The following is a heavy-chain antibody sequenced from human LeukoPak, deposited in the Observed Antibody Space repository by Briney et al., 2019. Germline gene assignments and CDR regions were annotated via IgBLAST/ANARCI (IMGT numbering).Heavy chain of an antibody. CDR1: GASINNVDFY. Sequence: PSETLSLTCTVSGASINNVDFYWTWIRQAPGKGLEWIGYIYNSGSTHFNPSLKSRVTMSDDTSKNQFSLTLSSVTAADTAVYYCAAEEIVIVPTATNSYFDTWGQGILVTVSS. V-gene: IGHV4-30-4*08. CDR3: AAEEIVIVPTATNSYFDT. J-gene: IGHJ4*02. CDR2: IYNSGST. D-gene: IGHD3-16*02.